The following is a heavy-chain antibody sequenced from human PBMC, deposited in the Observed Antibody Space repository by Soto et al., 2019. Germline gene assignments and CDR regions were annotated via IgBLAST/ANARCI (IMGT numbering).Heavy chain of an antibody. D-gene: IGHD6-19*01. V-gene: IGHV4-34*01. CDR1: GGSFSGYY. J-gene: IGHJ4*02. CDR2: INHSGST. CDR3: ARGGAVAGIISHVAAYDY. Sequence: QVQLQQWGAGLLKPSETLSLTCAVYGGSFSGYYWSWIRQPPGKGLEWIGEINHSGSTNYNPSLKSRVTISVDTSKIQFSLKLSSVTAADTAVYYCARGGAVAGIISHVAAYDYWGQGTLVTVSS.